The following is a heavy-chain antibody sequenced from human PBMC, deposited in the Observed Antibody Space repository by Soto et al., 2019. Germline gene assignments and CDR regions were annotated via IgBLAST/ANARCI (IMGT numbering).Heavy chain of an antibody. V-gene: IGHV3-30*18. CDR1: GFTFRDYG. CDR2: IAHHGLKE. J-gene: IGHJ4*02. D-gene: IGHD1-26*01. Sequence: GSLRLSCVASGFTFRDYGMHWVRQAPGKGLEWVAGIAHHGLKEHYADSVKGRFIISRDNSKKTVYLQLNSLRGDDTAVYYCAKDWVGGSNKYYFEYWGQGTLVTVSS. CDR3: AKDWVGGSNKYYFEY.